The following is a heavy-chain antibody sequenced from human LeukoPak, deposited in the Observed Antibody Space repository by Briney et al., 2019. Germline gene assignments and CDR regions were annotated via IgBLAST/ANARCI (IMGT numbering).Heavy chain of an antibody. D-gene: IGHD3-22*01. CDR2: IYYSGST. CDR1: GGSISSSSYY. CDR3: ARADDSSGYYPAAIDY. V-gene: IGHV4-39*07. J-gene: IGHJ4*02. Sequence: SETLSLTCTVSGGSISSSSYYWGWIRQPPGKGLEWIGSIYYSGSTYYNPSLKSRVTISVDTSKNQFSLKLSSVTAADTAVYYCARADDSSGYYPAAIDYWGQGTLVTVSS.